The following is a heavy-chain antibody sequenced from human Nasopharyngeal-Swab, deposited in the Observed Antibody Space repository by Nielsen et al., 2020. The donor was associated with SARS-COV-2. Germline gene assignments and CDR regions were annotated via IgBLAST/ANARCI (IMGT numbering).Heavy chain of an antibody. CDR3: ARRAARDGYNYEVDP. D-gene: IGHD5-24*01. V-gene: IGHV5-51*01. J-gene: IGHJ5*02. CDR1: GYSFANYW. Sequence: GESLKISCIGFGYSFANYWIGWVRQMPGKGLEWIGSIYPGNSDTRYSPSFQGQITISADKSLNTAYLQWSRLRTSDTAMYFCARRAARDGYNYEVDPWGQGTLVTVSS. CDR2: IYPGNSDT.